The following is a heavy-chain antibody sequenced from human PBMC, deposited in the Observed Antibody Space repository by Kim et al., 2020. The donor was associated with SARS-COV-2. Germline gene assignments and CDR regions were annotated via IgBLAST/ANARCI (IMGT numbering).Heavy chain of an antibody. CDR3: FSGFDSYYLDY. CDR2: INPNSGGT. CDR1: GFSFTDYH. V-gene: IGHV1-2*06. D-gene: IGHD5-12*01. J-gene: IGHJ4*02. Sequence: ASVKVSCKSSGFSFTDYHIHWVRQAPGEGLEWMGRINPNSGGTEYAPRFQGRVTMTLDTSIRTAYMELSSLKSDDTAVYFCFSGFDSYYLDYWGQGTLVT.